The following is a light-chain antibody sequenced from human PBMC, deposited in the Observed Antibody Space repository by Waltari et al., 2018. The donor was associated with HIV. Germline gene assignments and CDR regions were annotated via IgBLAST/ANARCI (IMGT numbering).Light chain of an antibody. CDR3: SSYTSSSVV. J-gene: IGLJ2*01. V-gene: IGLV2-14*01. CDR2: EVR. Sequence: QSALTQPASVSGSPGQSITISCTGTSSDVGGYNYVSWYQQHPGKAPKLMIYEVRNRPSGVSNRFSGSKAGNTASLTISGLQAEDEAEYYCSSYTSSSVVFGGGTKLTVL. CDR1: SSDVGGYNY.